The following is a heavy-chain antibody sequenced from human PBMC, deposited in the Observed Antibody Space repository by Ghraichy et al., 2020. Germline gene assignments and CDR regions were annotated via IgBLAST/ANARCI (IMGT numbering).Heavy chain of an antibody. J-gene: IGHJ5*02. CDR3: ARRESIAAAGIPLGWFDP. CDR1: GGSISSYY. CDR2: IYYSGST. V-gene: IGHV4-59*08. Sequence: SETLSLTCTVSGGSISSYYWSWIRQPPGKGLEWIGYIYYSGSTNYNPSLKSRVTISVDTSKNQFSLKLSSVTAADTAVYYCARRESIAAAGIPLGWFDPWGQGTLVTVSS. D-gene: IGHD6-13*01.